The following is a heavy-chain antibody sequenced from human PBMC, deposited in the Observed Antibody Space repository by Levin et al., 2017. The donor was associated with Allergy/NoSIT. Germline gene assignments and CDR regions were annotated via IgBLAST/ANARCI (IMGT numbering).Heavy chain of an antibody. J-gene: IGHJ6*02. D-gene: IGHD3-10*01. CDR2: IEGSGGTS. V-gene: IGHV3-23*01. CDR1: GFSFSGYA. Sequence: LSLTCAASGFSFSGYAMDWVRQAPGKGLEWVSGIEGSGGTSYYADSVKGRFTISRDNSKNILYLQMNSLRAEDMAVYYCAKEGITGFRGPRWNYYGLDVWGQGTTVTVSS. CDR3: AKEGITGFRGPRWNYYGLDV.